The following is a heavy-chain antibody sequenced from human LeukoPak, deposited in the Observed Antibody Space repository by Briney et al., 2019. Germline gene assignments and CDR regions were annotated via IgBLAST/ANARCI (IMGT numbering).Heavy chain of an antibody. CDR1: GFTFSSYA. CDR3: ARGGRRLTTVVTQAYYYYYGMDV. CDR2: ISGSGGST. V-gene: IGHV3-23*01. J-gene: IGHJ6*02. Sequence: GGSLRLSCAASGFTFSSYAMSWVRQAPGKGLEWVSAISGSGGSTYYADSVKGRFTISRDNSKNTLYLQMNSLRAEDTAVYYCARGGRRLTTVVTQAYYYYYGMDVWGQGTTVTVSS. D-gene: IGHD4-23*01.